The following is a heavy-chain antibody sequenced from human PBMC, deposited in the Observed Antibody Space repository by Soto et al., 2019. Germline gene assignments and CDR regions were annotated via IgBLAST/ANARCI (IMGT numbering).Heavy chain of an antibody. V-gene: IGHV4-39*01. Sequence: SETLSLTCTVSGGSISSSSYYWGWIRQPPGKGLEWIGSIYYSGSTYYNPSLKSRVTISVDTSKNQFSLKLSSVTAADTAVYYCARQGGGDYSNFPNYYYYYMDVWGKGTTVTVSS. D-gene: IGHD4-4*01. CDR3: ARQGGGDYSNFPNYYYYYMDV. J-gene: IGHJ6*03. CDR1: GGSISSSSYY. CDR2: IYYSGST.